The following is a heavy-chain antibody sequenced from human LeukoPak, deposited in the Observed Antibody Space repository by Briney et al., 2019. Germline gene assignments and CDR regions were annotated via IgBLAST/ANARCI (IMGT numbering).Heavy chain of an antibody. CDR2: INTNTGNP. CDR1: GYTFTSYA. D-gene: IGHD5-24*01. J-gene: IGHJ6*03. CDR3: ARDIRARGMATILSRYYYYYYMDV. V-gene: IGHV7-4-1*02. Sequence: GASVKVSCKASGYTFTSYAMNWVRQAPGQGLEWMGWINTNTGNPTYAQGFTGRFVFSLDTSVSTAYLQISSLKAEDTAVYYCARDIRARGMATILSRYYYYYYMDVWGKGTTVTVSS.